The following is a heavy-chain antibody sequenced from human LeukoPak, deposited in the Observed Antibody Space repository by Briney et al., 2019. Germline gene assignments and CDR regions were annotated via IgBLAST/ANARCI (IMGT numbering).Heavy chain of an antibody. CDR2: IYSGGNT. Sequence: SETLSLTCSVSGASISSRDYYWSWIRQPSGGVLEWIGYIYSGGNTYYNPSLESRVTMSVDTSKNQLYLKLNSVTAADTAVYYCARDRDNYDSKYYFDYWGQGTLVTVSS. CDR1: GASISSRDYY. D-gene: IGHD3-22*01. J-gene: IGHJ4*02. CDR3: ARDRDNYDSKYYFDY. V-gene: IGHV4-30-4*01.